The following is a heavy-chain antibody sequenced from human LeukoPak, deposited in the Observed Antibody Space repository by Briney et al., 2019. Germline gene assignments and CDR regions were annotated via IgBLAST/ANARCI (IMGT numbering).Heavy chain of an antibody. CDR2: ISSSGSTI. Sequence: GGSLRLSCAASGFTFSDYYMSWIRQAPGKGLEWVSYISSSGSTIYYADSVKGRFTISRDSAKNSLYLQMNSLRAEDTAVYYCARVGIQLWFPYYFDYWGQGTLVTVSS. CDR3: ARVGIQLWFPYYFDY. V-gene: IGHV3-11*01. CDR1: GFTFSDYY. J-gene: IGHJ4*02. D-gene: IGHD5-18*01.